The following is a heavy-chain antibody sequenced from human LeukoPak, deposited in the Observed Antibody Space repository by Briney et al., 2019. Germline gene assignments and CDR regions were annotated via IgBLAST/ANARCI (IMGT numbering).Heavy chain of an antibody. CDR2: ISWNSGSI. V-gene: IGHV3-9*01. J-gene: IGHJ4*02. CDR1: GFTFDDYA. Sequence: GGSLRLTCAASGFTFDDYAMHWVRQAPGKGLEWVSGISWNSGSIGYADSVKGRFTISRDNAKNTLYLQMNSLRADDTAVYYCARSRRLDAFDYWGQGTLVTVSS. D-gene: IGHD6-19*01. CDR3: ARSRRLDAFDY.